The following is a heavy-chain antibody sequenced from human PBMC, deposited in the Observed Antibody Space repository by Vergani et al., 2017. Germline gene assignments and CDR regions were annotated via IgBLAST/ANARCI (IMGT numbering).Heavy chain of an antibody. D-gene: IGHD6-13*01. CDR2: ISWNSGSI. CDR1: GFTFDDYA. Sequence: EVQLVESGGGLVQPGRSLRLSCAASGFTFDDYAMHWVRQAPGTGLEWVSGISWNSGSIGYADSVKGRFTISRDNAKNSLYLQMNSLRAEDTALYYCAKDTKYSSSWFDAFDIWGQGTMVTVSS. CDR3: AKDTKYSSSWFDAFDI. V-gene: IGHV3-9*01. J-gene: IGHJ3*02.